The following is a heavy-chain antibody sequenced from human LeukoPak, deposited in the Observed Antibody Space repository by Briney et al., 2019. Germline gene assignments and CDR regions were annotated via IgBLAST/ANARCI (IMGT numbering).Heavy chain of an antibody. Sequence: EGSLRLSCVASGFTFSSYSMNWVRQAPGKGLEWVSSISSSSSYIYYADSVKGRFTISRDNAKNSLYLQMNSLRAEDTAVYYCARVSRVLGRDNWIDPWGRGTLVTVSS. CDR1: GFTFSSYS. V-gene: IGHV3-21*01. D-gene: IGHD3-16*01. CDR3: ARVSRVLGRDNWIDP. CDR2: ISSSSSYI. J-gene: IGHJ5*02.